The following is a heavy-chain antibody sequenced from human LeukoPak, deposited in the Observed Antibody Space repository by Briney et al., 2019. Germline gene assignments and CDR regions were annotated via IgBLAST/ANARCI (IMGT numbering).Heavy chain of an antibody. D-gene: IGHD5-18*01. CDR1: GFTLSDYY. CDR3: ARAEKTAMVPFDS. CDR2: IGPSGSTM. Sequence: GGSLRLSCAASGFTLSDYYMSWIRQAPGKGLEWVSYIGPSGSTMYYADSVKGRFTISRDNAKNSLYLQMNSLRVEDTAVYYYARAEKTAMVPFDSWGQGTLVTVSS. V-gene: IGHV3-11*04. J-gene: IGHJ4*02.